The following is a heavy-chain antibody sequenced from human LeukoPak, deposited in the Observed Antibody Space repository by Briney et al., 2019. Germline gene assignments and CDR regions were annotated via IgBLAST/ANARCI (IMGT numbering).Heavy chain of an antibody. J-gene: IGHJ4*02. Sequence: GGSLRLSCAASGFTFISYEMNWVRQAPGKGLEWVSYMSSSGSIYYADSVKGRFTISRDNAKNSLYLQMNSLRAEDTALYYCAGALPSSWYYFDYWGQGTLVTVSS. D-gene: IGHD6-13*01. CDR3: AGALPSSWYYFDY. CDR1: GFTFISYE. CDR2: MSSSGSI. V-gene: IGHV3-48*03.